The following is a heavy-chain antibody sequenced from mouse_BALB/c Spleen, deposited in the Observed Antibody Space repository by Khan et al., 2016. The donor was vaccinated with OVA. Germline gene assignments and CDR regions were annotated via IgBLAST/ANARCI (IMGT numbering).Heavy chain of an antibody. Sequence: EVQLLETGGGLVQPGGSRKLSCAASGFTFSDYGMAWVRQAPGKGPEWVAFISNLAYSIYYADTVTGRFTISRENAKNTLYLEMSSLRSEDTAMYYCARIHYYGYEDYWGQGTTLTVSS. J-gene: IGHJ2*01. D-gene: IGHD1-2*01. CDR2: ISNLAYSI. V-gene: IGHV5-15*02. CDR1: GFTFSDYG. CDR3: ARIHYYGYEDY.